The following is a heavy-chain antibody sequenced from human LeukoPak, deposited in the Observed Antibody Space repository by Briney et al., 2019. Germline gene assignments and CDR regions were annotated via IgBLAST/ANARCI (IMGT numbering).Heavy chain of an antibody. Sequence: PGGTLRLSCAASGFTFSDYGMTWVRQAPGKGLEWVSTISGGDGGATTYYADSVEGRFTISRDNSKNTLDLQMNSLRAEDTAVYYCARSRYSSGRGAYQFWGQGTLVTVSS. CDR3: ARSRYSSGRGAYQF. J-gene: IGHJ4*02. V-gene: IGHV3-23*01. CDR1: GFTFSDYG. CDR2: ISGGDGGATT. D-gene: IGHD6-19*01.